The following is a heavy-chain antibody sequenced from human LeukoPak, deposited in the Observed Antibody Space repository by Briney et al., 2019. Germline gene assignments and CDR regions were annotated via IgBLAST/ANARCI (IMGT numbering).Heavy chain of an antibody. CDR2: IYHSGST. CDR1: GYSISSGYY. D-gene: IGHD1-26*01. J-gene: IGHJ3*02. CDR3: ASSPHSLVGATVDTAFDI. V-gene: IGHV4-38-2*02. Sequence: SETLSLTCTVSGYSISSGYYWGWIRQPPGKGLEWIGSIYHSGSTYYNPSLKSRVTISVDTSKNQFSLKLSSVTAADTAVYYCASSPHSLVGATVDTAFDIWGQGTMVTVSS.